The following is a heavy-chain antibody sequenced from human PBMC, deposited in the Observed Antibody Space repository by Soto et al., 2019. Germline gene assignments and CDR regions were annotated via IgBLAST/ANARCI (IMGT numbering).Heavy chain of an antibody. J-gene: IGHJ6*02. D-gene: IGHD2-2*01. CDR3: ARDQVVPAARSNYYGMDV. CDR1: GGSISSGDYY. V-gene: IGHV4-30-4*01. Sequence: PSETLSLTCTVSGGSISSGDYYWSWIRQPPGKGLEWIGYIYYSGSTYYNPSLKSRVTISVDTSKNQFSLKLSSVTAADTAVYYCARDQVVPAARSNYYGMDVWGQGTTVTVSS. CDR2: IYYSGST.